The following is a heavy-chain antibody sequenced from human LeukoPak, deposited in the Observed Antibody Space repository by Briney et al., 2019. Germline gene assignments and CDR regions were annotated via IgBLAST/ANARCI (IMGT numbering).Heavy chain of an antibody. CDR1: GGSISNYY. CDR3: ARLKQLDIDY. CDR2: IYTSGST. D-gene: IGHD6-6*01. V-gene: IGHV4-4*07. J-gene: IGHJ4*02. Sequence: SETLSLTCTVSGGSISNYYWSWIRQPAGKGLEWIGRIYTSGSTNYNPSLKSRVTISIDKSKNQFSLKLTSVTAADTAVYYCARLKQLDIDYWAREPWSPSP.